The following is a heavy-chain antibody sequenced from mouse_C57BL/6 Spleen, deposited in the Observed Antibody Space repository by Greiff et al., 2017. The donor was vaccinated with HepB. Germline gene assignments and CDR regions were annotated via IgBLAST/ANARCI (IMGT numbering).Heavy chain of an antibody. V-gene: IGHV1-80*01. D-gene: IGHD2-4*01. J-gene: IGHJ2*01. CDR1: GYAFSSYW. Sequence: QVQLQQSGAELVKPGASVKISCKASGYAFSSYWMNWVKQRPGKGLEWIGQIYPGDGDTNYNGKFKGKATLTADKSSSTAYMQLSSLTSEDSAVYFCARRGGYYDYDFLFDYWGQGTTLTVPS. CDR3: ARRGGYYDYDFLFDY. CDR2: IYPGDGDT.